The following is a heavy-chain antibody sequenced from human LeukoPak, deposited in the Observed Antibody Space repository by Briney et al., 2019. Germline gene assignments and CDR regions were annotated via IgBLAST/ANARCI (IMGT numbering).Heavy chain of an antibody. V-gene: IGHV3-23*01. CDR1: GFTFSSYA. CDR2: ISGSGGST. D-gene: IGHD3-22*01. Sequence: PGGSLRLSCAASGFTFSSYAMSWVRQAPGKGLEWVSAISGSGGSTYYADSVKGRFTISRDNSKNTLYLQMNSLRAEDTAVYYCAKRTSPPYYYDSSGSTREGAFDIWGQGTMVTVSS. CDR3: AKRTSPPYYYDSSGSTREGAFDI. J-gene: IGHJ3*02.